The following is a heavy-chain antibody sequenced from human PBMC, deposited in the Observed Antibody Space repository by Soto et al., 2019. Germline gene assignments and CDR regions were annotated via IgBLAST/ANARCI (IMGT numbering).Heavy chain of an antibody. CDR1: GFTVSSNY. J-gene: IGHJ3*02. CDR3: ARDRQSSGWLDAFDI. D-gene: IGHD6-19*01. Sequence: EAHLVESGGGVVQPGGSLRLSCAASGFTVSSNYMSWFRQSPVKGLEWVSVIFTGGSTYYADSVKGRFTISRHSSMNTVYLQMDSLRAEDTAVYYCARDRQSSGWLDAFDIWGQGTMGTVSS. CDR2: IFTGGST. V-gene: IGHV3-53*04.